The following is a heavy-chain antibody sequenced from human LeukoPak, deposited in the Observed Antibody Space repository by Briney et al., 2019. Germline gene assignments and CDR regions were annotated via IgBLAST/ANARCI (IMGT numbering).Heavy chain of an antibody. CDR3: ARSFGEGQYLFSFDS. J-gene: IGHJ4*02. V-gene: IGHV3-53*01. Sequence: PGGSLRLSCAASGFNVSSIYMTWVRQAPGKGLEWVAFIYSGGATSYADSVKGRFTISRDNDKNTLYLQVNSLRAEDTAVYYCARSFGEGQYLFSFDSWGQGTLVTVSS. CDR2: IYSGGAT. CDR1: GFNVSSIY. D-gene: IGHD2/OR15-2a*01.